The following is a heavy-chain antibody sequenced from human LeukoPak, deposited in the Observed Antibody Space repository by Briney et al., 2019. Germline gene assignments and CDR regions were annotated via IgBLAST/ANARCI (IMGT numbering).Heavy chain of an antibody. CDR3: ARDGYLSDYDFWSGYYDY. CDR2: ISAYNGNT. J-gene: IGHJ4*02. V-gene: IGHV1-18*03. Sequence: ASVKVSCKASGYTFTIYDISWVRQAPGQGLEWMGWISAYNGNTNYAQNLQGRVTMTTDTSTSTAYMELSSLRSEDMAVYYCARDGYLSDYDFWSGYYDYWGQGTLVTVSS. CDR1: GYTFTIYD. D-gene: IGHD3-3*01.